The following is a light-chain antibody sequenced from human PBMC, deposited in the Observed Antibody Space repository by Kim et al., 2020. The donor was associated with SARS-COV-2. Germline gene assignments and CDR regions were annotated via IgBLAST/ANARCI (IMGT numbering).Light chain of an antibody. J-gene: IGLJ3*02. Sequence: GHSVTISCTGTSSDVGGYNYVSWYQQHPGKAPKYMIYDVSKRPSGVPDRFSGSKSGNTASLTISGLQAEDEADYYCCSYAGSYTLVFGGGTKLTVL. CDR3: CSYAGSYTLV. CDR1: SSDVGGYNY. V-gene: IGLV2-11*01. CDR2: DVS.